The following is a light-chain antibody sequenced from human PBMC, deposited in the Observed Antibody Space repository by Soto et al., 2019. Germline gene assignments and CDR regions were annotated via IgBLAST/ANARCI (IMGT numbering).Light chain of an antibody. V-gene: IGKV3-11*01. CDR3: QQYYSYLIT. J-gene: IGKJ5*01. CDR1: QNVANY. Sequence: EIVLTQPPATLSLSPGERATLSCRASQNVANYLDWYQQKPGQAPRLLIYESSNRATGVPARFSGTGSETDFTLTISCLQSEDFATYYCQQYYSYLITFGQGTRLEIK. CDR2: ESS.